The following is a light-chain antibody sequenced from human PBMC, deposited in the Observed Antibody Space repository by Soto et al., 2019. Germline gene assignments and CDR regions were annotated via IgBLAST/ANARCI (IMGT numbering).Light chain of an antibody. CDR3: QQYYSYPAIT. J-gene: IGKJ5*01. CDR1: QGISSY. Sequence: AIRMTQSPSAFAASTGDRVTITSRASQGISSYLAWYQQKPGKAPKLLIYAASTLQSGVPSRFSGSGSGTDFTLTISCLQSEDFATYYCQQYYSYPAITFGQGTRLEI. V-gene: IGKV1-8*01. CDR2: AAS.